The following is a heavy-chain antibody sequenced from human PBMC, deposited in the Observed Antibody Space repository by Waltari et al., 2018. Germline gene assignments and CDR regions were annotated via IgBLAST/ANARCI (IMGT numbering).Heavy chain of an antibody. J-gene: IGHJ4*02. Sequence: QLQLQESGPGLVKPSGTLSLTCVVSGDSMSSTDWWSWVRQSPEKGLEWIGQVQGSGRTNYNPSFASRVSVSVDTSTNQFSLKVTSATVADTAVYFCARDRGRGIYLDSWGQGVLVTVSP. V-gene: IGHV4-4*02. CDR1: GDSMSSTDW. CDR2: VQGSGRT. D-gene: IGHD2-15*01. CDR3: ARDRGRGIYLDS.